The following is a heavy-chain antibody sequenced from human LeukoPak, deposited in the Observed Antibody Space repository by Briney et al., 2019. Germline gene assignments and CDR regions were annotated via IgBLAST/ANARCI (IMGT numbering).Heavy chain of an antibody. J-gene: IGHJ4*02. CDR3: ARGEVGATYFDY. D-gene: IGHD1-26*01. Sequence: SETLSLTCTASGGSISSHYWSWIRQPPGKGLEWIGYIYYSGSTNYNPSLKSRVTISVDTSKNQFSLKLSSVTAADTAVYYCARGEVGATYFDYWGQGTLVTVSS. CDR1: GGSISSHY. CDR2: IYYSGST. V-gene: IGHV4-59*11.